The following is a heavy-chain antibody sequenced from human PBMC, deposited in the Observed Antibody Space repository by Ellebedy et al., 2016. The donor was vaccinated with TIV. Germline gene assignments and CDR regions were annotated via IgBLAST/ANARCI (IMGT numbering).Heavy chain of an antibody. CDR2: IHNDGNT. Sequence: GESLKISCAASDFTVSNNYMTWVRQAPGKGLEWVSNIHNDGNTYYADSVRGRFTMSRDNSKNTLVLQMNSLRAEDTAVYYCATYRRAYDVWGQGTMVTVSS. CDR1: DFTVSNNY. D-gene: IGHD3-16*02. V-gene: IGHV3-53*01. J-gene: IGHJ3*01. CDR3: ATYRRAYDV.